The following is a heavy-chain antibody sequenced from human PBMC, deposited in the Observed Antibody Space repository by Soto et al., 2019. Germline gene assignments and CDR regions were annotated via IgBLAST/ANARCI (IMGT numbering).Heavy chain of an antibody. Sequence: SETLSLTCTVSGGSVSSGSYYWSWIRQPPGKGLEWIGYIYYSGSTNYNPSLKSRVTISVDTSKNQFSLKLSSVTAADTAVYYCARVTVATILLDYWGQGTLVTVSS. CDR3: ARVTVATILLDY. CDR2: IYYSGST. CDR1: GGSVSSGSYY. D-gene: IGHD5-12*01. V-gene: IGHV4-61*01. J-gene: IGHJ4*02.